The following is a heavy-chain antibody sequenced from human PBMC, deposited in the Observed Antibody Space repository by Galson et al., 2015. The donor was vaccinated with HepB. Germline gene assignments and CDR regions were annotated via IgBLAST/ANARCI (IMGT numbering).Heavy chain of an antibody. J-gene: IGHJ6*02. V-gene: IGHV1-69*13. CDR3: ARDPRPFSGYDSFFPHYYYGMDV. D-gene: IGHD5-12*01. CDR2: IIPIFGTA. CDR1: GGTFSSYA. Sequence: SVKVSCKASGGTFSSYAISWVRQAPGQGLEWMGGIIPIFGTANYAQKFQGRVTITADESTSTAYMELSSLRSEDTAVYYCARDPRPFSGYDSFFPHYYYGMDVWGQGTTVTVSS.